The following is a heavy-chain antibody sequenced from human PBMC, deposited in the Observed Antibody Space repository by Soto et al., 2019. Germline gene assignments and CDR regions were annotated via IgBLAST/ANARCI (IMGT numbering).Heavy chain of an antibody. CDR3: FRAEAGIRHGSTVSAFLLNRSSDL. D-gene: IGHD6-13*01. J-gene: IGHJ2*01. Sequence: PPGKGLEWIGYIYYSGSTYFHPSLKSRVTISVDTSKNQFSLKLSSVTAADTAVYFCFRAEAGIRHGSTVSAFLLNRSSDL. CDR2: IYYSGST. V-gene: IGHV4-30-4*01.